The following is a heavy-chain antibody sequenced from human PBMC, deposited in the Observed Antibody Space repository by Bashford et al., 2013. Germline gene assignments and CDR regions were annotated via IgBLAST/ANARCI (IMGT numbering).Heavy chain of an antibody. J-gene: IGHJ4*02. D-gene: IGHD6-13*01. CDR1: GFTFSDHN. CDR3: AKRAGASFYFDS. CDR2: IGGTSTYL. V-gene: IGHV3-21*04. Sequence: GSLRLSCAASGFTFSDHNMNWVRQAPGKGLEWVSSIGGTSTYLYYADSVKGRFTISRDNAKNSLYLQMNSLRAEDTALYYCAKRAGASFYFDSWGQGTLVTVSS.